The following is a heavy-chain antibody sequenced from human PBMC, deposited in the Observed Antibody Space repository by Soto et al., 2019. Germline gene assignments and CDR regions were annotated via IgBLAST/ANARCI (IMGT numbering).Heavy chain of an antibody. Sequence: QVQLVQSGAEVKKPGSSVKVSCKASGGTFSSYAFSWVRQAPGQGLEWMGGIIPMFDTANYAQKFQDRVTISADESTSTACMELSSLTSEDTAVYYCARSLTYYYETSGYYLGNIWGQGTLVTVSS. CDR3: ARSLTYYYETSGYYLGNI. CDR1: GGTFSSYA. D-gene: IGHD3-22*01. J-gene: IGHJ4*02. CDR2: IIPMFDTA. V-gene: IGHV1-69*01.